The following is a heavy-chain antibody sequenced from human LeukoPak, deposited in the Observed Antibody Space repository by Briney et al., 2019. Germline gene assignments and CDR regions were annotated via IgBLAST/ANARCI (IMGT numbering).Heavy chain of an antibody. D-gene: IGHD6-13*01. CDR1: GFTFDDYA. J-gene: IGHJ4*02. Sequence: GRSLRLSCAASGFTFDDYAMHWVRQAPGKGLEWVSGISWNSGSIGYADSVKGRFTISRDNAKNSLYLQMNSLRAEDTALYFCTRRYSSSWSRTEFDYWGQGTLVTVSS. CDR3: TRRYSSSWSRTEFDY. CDR2: ISWNSGSI. V-gene: IGHV3-9*01.